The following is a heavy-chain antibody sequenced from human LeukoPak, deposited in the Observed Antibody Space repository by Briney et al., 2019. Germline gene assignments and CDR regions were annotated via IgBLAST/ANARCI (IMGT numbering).Heavy chain of an antibody. CDR1: GGSISSGSYY. CDR2: IYTSGST. V-gene: IGHV4-61*02. Sequence: PSQTLSLTCTVSGGSISSGSYYWSWIRQPAGKGLEWIGRIYTSGSTYYNPSLKSRVTISVDTSKNQFSLKLSSATAADTAVYYCARQSGQGDMYYYDSSGYYFDYWGQGTLVTVSS. CDR3: ARQSGQGDMYYYDSSGYYFDY. J-gene: IGHJ4*02. D-gene: IGHD3-22*01.